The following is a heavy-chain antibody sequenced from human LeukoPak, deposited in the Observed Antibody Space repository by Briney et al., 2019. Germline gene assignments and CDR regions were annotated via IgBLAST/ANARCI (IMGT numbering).Heavy chain of an antibody. D-gene: IGHD6-19*01. CDR1: GFIFSSYG. Sequence: GRSLRLSCAASGFIFSSYGMYWVRQAPGEGLDWVAVIWHDGSAEFYADSVKGRFSISRDDSKNTVYLQMNSPRAEDTALYYCARDSRGGWSGYFDYWGQGIVVTVSS. CDR2: IWHDGSAE. J-gene: IGHJ4*02. CDR3: ARDSRGGWSGYFDY. V-gene: IGHV3-33*07.